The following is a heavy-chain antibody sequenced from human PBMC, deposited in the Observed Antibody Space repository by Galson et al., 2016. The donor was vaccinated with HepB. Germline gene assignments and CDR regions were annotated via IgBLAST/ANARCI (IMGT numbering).Heavy chain of an antibody. CDR1: GFIFSSYD. Sequence: SLRLSCAAYGFIFSSYDMYWVRQPAGKGLEWVSGIGTTGDTYYADSVKGRFTISRDNARNSLYLQMNSVRAGDTAVYYCTRGGGSGVGNDYYGLDVCGQGTTVPVSS. J-gene: IGHJ6*02. CDR2: IGTTGDT. V-gene: IGHV3-13*01. CDR3: TRGGGSGVGNDYYGLDV. D-gene: IGHD6-19*01.